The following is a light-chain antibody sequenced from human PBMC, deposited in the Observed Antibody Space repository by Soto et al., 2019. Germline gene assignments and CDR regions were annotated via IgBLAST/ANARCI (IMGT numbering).Light chain of an antibody. J-gene: IGKJ5*01. Sequence: IQLTQSPSSLSASVGDRVTISCRASQGTSSHLAWYQQKPGTAPKLLIYEASTMQSGVPSRFSGSGSGTDFTITIISLPPEDVATSSWQHLNSYPITFGQGTRLEIK. CDR1: QGTSSH. V-gene: IGKV1-9*01. CDR3: QHLNSYPIT. CDR2: EAS.